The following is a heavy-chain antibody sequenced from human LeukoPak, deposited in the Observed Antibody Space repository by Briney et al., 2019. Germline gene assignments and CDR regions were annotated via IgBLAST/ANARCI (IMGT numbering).Heavy chain of an antibody. V-gene: IGHV4-34*01. CDR1: GGPFSGYY. J-gene: IGHJ4*02. D-gene: IGHD6-13*01. CDR3: ARDSAARGSSSVGI. Sequence: SETRSLTCAVYGGPFSGYYWSWIRQPPGKGLEWIGEINHSGSANHNPSLKSRVTMSLDTSRNQFSLKLKSVTAADTAVYYCARDSAARGSSSVGIWGQGTLVTVSS. CDR2: INHSGSA.